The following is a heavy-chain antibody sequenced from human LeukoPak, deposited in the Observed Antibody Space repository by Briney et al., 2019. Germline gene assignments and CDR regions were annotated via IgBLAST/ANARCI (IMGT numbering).Heavy chain of an antibody. J-gene: IGHJ5*02. CDR1: EYTFTDYY. V-gene: IGHV1-2*02. CDR3: ARWARVVPAAKCWFDP. CDR2: IHPNSGGT. D-gene: IGHD2-2*01. Sequence: ASVKVSCRASEYTFTDYYIHWVRQAPGQGLEWMGWIHPNSGGTNYAQKFQGRVTVTRDTSLNTAYMELSSLRSNDTAVYYCARWARVVPAAKCWFDPWGQGTLVTVSS.